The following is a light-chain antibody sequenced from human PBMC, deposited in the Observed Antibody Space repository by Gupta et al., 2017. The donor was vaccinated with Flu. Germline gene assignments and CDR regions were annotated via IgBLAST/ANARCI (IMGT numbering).Light chain of an antibody. CDR3: AAWDDTLSGLWG. J-gene: IGLJ3*02. CDR2: NDH. CDR1: TSNIGSKV. Sequence: VTVTCSGSTSNIGSKVVSCDQRLPGTTPKLLIYNDHQRPSGIPDRFSGSKSGTSASMAIRGLQSEDEANYYCAAWDDTLSGLWGIGGGTKLTVL. V-gene: IGLV1-44*01.